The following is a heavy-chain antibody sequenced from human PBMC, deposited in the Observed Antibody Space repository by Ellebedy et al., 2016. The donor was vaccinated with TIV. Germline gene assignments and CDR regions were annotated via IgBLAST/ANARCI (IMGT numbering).Heavy chain of an antibody. CDR3: TRDGVDGMDV. Sequence: SETLSLTCSVSGGSVSSGGYFWSWIRQSPGKGLEWIGYIYHTGNTNYSPSLKSRVTISMDTSKNHFSLKLTSATAADTAVYFCTRDGVDGMDVWGQGTTVTVSS. CDR1: GGSVSSGGYF. J-gene: IGHJ6*02. CDR2: IYHTGNT. V-gene: IGHV4-61*03. D-gene: IGHD2-15*01.